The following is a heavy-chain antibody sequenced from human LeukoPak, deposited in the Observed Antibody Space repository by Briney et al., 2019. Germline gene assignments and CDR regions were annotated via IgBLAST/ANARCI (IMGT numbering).Heavy chain of an antibody. CDR1: GGSISSYS. CDR3: ARGNTIFGVVIQTWLDP. Sequence: SETLSLTCTVSGGSISSYSWGWIRQPPGKGLEWIGYIYYSGSTNYNPSLKSRVTISVDTSKNQFSLKLSSVTAADTAVYYCARGNTIFGVVIQTWLDPWGQGTLVTVSS. J-gene: IGHJ5*02. D-gene: IGHD3-3*01. V-gene: IGHV4-59*08. CDR2: IYYSGST.